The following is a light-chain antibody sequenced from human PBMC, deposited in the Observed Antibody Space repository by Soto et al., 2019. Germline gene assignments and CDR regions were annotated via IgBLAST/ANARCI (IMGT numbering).Light chain of an antibody. CDR3: ISYTSSSTPYV. J-gene: IGLJ1*01. CDR2: EVS. Sequence: SVLTQPASVSGSPGQSITISCTGTSSDVGGYNYVAWYQQHPGKVPRLMIYEVSNRPSGVSNRFSGSKSGSTASLTISGLQAEDEADYYCISYTSSSTPYVFGTGTKSPS. V-gene: IGLV2-14*01. CDR1: SSDVGGYNY.